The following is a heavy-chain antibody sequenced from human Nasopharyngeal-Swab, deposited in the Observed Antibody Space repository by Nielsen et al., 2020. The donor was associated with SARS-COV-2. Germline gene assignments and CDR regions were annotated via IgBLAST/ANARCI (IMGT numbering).Heavy chain of an antibody. CDR2: INPNSGGT. J-gene: IGHJ5*02. CDR3: ARDFGDSGGLNWFDT. V-gene: IGHV1-2*02. D-gene: IGHD1-26*01. Sequence: ASVKVSCRASGETFTGYYMHWVRQAPGQGLEWMGWINPNSGGTNYAQKFQGRVTMTRDTSISTAYMELSRLRSDDTAVYYCARDFGDSGGLNWFDTWGQGTPVTVFS. CDR1: GETFTGYY.